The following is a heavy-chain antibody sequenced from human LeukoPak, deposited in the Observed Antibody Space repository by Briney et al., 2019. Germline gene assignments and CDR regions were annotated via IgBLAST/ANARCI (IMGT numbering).Heavy chain of an antibody. J-gene: IGHJ4*02. CDR2: IHISGNT. CDR3: AIGTVALDY. CDR1: GCSISSSY. D-gene: IGHD2-21*01. V-gene: IGHV4-4*07. Sequence: PSETLSLTCTASGCSISSSYWNWIRQPAGKGLEWIGRIHISGNTNYNPSLKSRLTKSVDTSKNQFSLELSSLTAADTAVYYCAIGTVALDYWGQGTLVIVSS.